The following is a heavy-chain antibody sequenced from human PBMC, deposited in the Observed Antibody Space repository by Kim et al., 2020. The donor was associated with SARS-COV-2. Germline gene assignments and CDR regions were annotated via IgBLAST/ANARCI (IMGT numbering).Heavy chain of an antibody. V-gene: IGHV3-7*03. CDR2: IKEDGSEK. J-gene: IGHJ4*02. CDR1: GFTFSSYW. Sequence: GGSLRLSCAASGFTFSSYWMSWVRQAPGKGLEWVANIKEDGSEKYYVDSVKGRFTISRDNAKNSLYLQMNSLRAEDTAVYYCVCRRGYCTSTSCWYYFDYWGQGTLATVSS. D-gene: IGHD2-2*01. CDR3: VCRRGYCTSTSCWYYFDY.